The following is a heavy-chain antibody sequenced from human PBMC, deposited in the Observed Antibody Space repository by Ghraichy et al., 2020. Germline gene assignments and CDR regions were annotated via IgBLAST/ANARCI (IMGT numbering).Heavy chain of an antibody. CDR2: ISGSGGPT. CDR1: GFTFSSYA. CDR3: AKEVVVAGILNWFDP. D-gene: IGHD2-15*01. V-gene: IGHV3-23*01. Sequence: ESLNISCAASGFTFSSYAMSWVRQAPGKGLEWVSAISGSGGPTYYAESVKGRFTISRDNSKNTLYLQMNSLRAEDTAAYYCAKEVVVAGILNWFDPWGQGTLVTVSS. J-gene: IGHJ5*02.